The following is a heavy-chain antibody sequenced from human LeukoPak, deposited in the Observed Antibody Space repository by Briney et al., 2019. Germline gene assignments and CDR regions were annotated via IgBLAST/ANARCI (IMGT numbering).Heavy chain of an antibody. J-gene: IGHJ3*02. D-gene: IGHD6-13*01. V-gene: IGHV3-20*04. CDR3: ARSAGSGWYGDAFDI. CDR2: INWNGGST. Sequence: GGSLRLSCAASGFTFDDYGMSWVRQAPGKGLEWVSGINWNGGSTGYADSVKGRFTISRDNAKNSLYLQMNSLRAEDTALYYXARSAGSGWYGDAFDIWGQGTMVTVSS. CDR1: GFTFDDYG.